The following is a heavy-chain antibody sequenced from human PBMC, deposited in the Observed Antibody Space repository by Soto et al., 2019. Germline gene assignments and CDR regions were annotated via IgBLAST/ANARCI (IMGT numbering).Heavy chain of an antibody. J-gene: IGHJ5*02. CDR3: ARIAVEETWFDP. CDR1: GGSVSSGSYY. CDR2: IYYSGST. V-gene: IGHV4-61*01. Sequence: SETLSLTCTVSGGSVSSGSYYWSWVRQPPGKGLEWIGYIYYSGSTNYNPSLKSRVTISVDTSKNQFSLKLSSVTAADTAVYYCARIAVEETWFDPWGQGTLVTVSS. D-gene: IGHD6-19*01.